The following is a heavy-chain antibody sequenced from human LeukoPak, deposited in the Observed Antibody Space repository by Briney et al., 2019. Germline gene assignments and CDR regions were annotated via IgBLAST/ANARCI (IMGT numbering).Heavy chain of an antibody. CDR1: GYSISSGYY. J-gene: IGHJ4*02. V-gene: IGHV4-38-2*01. CDR3: ARRGHSGSYYTFGC. D-gene: IGHD1-26*01. CDR2: IYHSGST. Sequence: SETLSLTCAVSGYSISSGYYWGWIRQPPGKGLEWIGSIYHSGSTYYNPSLKSRVTISVDTSKNQFSLKLSSVAAADTAVYYCARRGHSGSYYTFGCWGQGTLVTVSS.